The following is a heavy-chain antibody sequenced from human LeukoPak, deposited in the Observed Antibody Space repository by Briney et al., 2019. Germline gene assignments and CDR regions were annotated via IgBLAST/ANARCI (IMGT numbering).Heavy chain of an antibody. D-gene: IGHD3-16*01. CDR2: ISGSGSST. CDR3: AKNPHYDYIWGATH. J-gene: IGHJ4*02. V-gene: IGHV3-23*01. CDR1: GFTFTTYA. Sequence: PGGSLRLSCAASGFTFTTYAMSWVRQAPGKGLEWVSGISGSGSSTYYADSVKGRFTISRDNSKNTLYLQLNSLGVEDTAVYYCAKNPHYDYIWGATHWGQGTLLTVSS.